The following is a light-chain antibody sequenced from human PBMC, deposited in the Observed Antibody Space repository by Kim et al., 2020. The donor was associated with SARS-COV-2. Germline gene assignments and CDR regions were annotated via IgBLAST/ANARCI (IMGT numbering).Light chain of an antibody. J-gene: IGKJ2*01. CDR2: GAF. CDR1: QNIGTY. CDR3: QQSYMVPYT. Sequence: DLQMAQSPSSLSAALGDTVTITCRTSQNIGTYLNWYQQKPGKAPMLLIYGAFKLQSGAPARFSGSGSTTDFFLTIANLQSEDFATYFCQQSYMVPYTFGQGTKLEI. V-gene: IGKV1-39*01.